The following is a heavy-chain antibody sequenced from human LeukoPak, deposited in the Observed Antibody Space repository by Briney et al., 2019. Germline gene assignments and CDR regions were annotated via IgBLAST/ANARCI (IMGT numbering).Heavy chain of an antibody. D-gene: IGHD1-26*01. J-gene: IGHJ4*02. Sequence: PGGSLRLSCAASGFTFSSYAMHWVRQAPGKGLEYVSAISSNGGSTYYANSVKGRFTISRDNSKNTLYLQMGSLRAEDTAVYYCAKALGRWELDYWGQGTLVTVSS. CDR2: ISSNGGST. CDR1: GFTFSSYA. CDR3: AKALGRWELDY. V-gene: IGHV3-64*01.